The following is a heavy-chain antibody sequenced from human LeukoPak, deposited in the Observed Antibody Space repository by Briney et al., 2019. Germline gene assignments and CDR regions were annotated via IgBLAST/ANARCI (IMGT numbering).Heavy chain of an antibody. CDR2: ISGSGPST. D-gene: IGHD3-22*01. CDR1: GFTFQNYA. Sequence: GGSLRLSCAASGFTFQNYAMSWVRQAPGKGLEWASSISGSGPSTDYADSVKGRFTISRDKSKNTLYLQMNSLRAEDSAVYYCARLPTFYYDSSHYHYDYWGQGTLVTVSS. V-gene: IGHV3-23*01. J-gene: IGHJ4*02. CDR3: ARLPTFYYDSSHYHYDY.